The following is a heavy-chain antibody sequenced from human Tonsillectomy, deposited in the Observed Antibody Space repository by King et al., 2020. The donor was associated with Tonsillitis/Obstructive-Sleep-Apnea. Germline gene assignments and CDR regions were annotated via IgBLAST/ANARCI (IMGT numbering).Heavy chain of an antibody. CDR2: ISYDGSNK. V-gene: IGHV3-30*01. D-gene: IGHD1-1*01. Sequence: QLVQSGGGVVQPGRSLRLSCAASGFTFISYAMHWVRQAPGKGLEWVAVISYDGSNKYYADSVKGRFTISRDNSKKTLYMQMNSLRAEDTAVYFCAREGNDGNDAFDIWGQGTMVTVSS. CDR1: GFTFISYA. CDR3: AREGNDGNDAFDI. J-gene: IGHJ3*02.